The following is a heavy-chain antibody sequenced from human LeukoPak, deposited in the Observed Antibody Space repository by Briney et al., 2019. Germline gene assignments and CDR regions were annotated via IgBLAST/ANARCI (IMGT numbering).Heavy chain of an antibody. CDR1: GFTISSYG. CDR3: AKDHCEYYYDSSGCYDAFDI. CDR2: IWYDGSNK. J-gene: IGHJ3*02. D-gene: IGHD3-22*01. Sequence: GRSLRLSCAASGFTISSYGMHWVRQAPGKGLEWVAVIWYDGSNKYYADSVKGRFTISRDNSKNTLYLQMNSLRAEDTAVYYCAKDHCEYYYDSSGCYDAFDIWGQGTMVTVSS. V-gene: IGHV3-33*06.